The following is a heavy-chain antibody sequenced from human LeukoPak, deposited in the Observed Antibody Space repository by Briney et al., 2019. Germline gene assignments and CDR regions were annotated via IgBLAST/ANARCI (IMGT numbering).Heavy chain of an antibody. CDR2: INPSGGST. V-gene: IGHV1-46*01. J-gene: IGHJ4*02. Sequence: ASVKVSCKASGYTFTSYYMHWVRQAPGQGLEWMGIINPSGGSTSYAQKFQGRVTMTRDMSTSTVYMELSSLRSEDTAVYYCARDLWEPTGFDYWGQGTLVTVSS. D-gene: IGHD1-26*01. CDR3: ARDLWEPTGFDY. CDR1: GYTFTSYY.